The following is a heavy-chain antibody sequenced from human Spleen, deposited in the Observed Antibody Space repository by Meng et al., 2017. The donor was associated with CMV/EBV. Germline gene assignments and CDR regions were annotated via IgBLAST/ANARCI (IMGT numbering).Heavy chain of an antibody. D-gene: IGHD3-22*01. V-gene: IGHV3-23*01. CDR2: ISGSGGST. CDR1: GFIFSKYA. J-gene: IGHJ6*02. Sequence: GESLKISCEASGFIFSKYAMSWVRQAPGKGLEWVSAISGSGGSTYYADSVKGRFTISRDNSKNTLYLQMNSLRAEDTAVYYCAKGGDSSGTYAMDVWGQGTTVTVSS. CDR3: AKGGDSSGTYAMDV.